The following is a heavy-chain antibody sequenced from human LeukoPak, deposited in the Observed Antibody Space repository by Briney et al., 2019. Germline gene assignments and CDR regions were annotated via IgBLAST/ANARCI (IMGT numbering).Heavy chain of an antibody. V-gene: IGHV4-59*08. CDR1: GDSISSYY. CDR2: IYYSGST. CDR3: ARHVEDIVVVVAANWFDP. D-gene: IGHD2-15*01. Sequence: PSETLSLMCTVSGDSISSYYWFWIRQPPGKGLEWIGHIYYSGSTYYNPSLKSRVTISVDTSKNQFSLKLSSVTAADTAVYYCARHVEDIVVVVAANWFDPWGQGTLVTVSS. J-gene: IGHJ5*02.